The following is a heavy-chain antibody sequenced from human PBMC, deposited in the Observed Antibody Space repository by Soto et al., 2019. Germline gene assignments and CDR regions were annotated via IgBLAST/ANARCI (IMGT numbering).Heavy chain of an antibody. D-gene: IGHD3-22*01. CDR1: GGTFSSYT. J-gene: IGHJ3*02. CDR3: ARVSCGYAFDI. Sequence: QVQLVQSGAAVKKPGSSVKVSCKASGGTFSSYTISWVRQAPGQGLEWMGRIIPILGIANYAQKCQGRVTITADKTTSTAYMELSSRRSEDTAVYYCARVSCGYAFDIWGQGTMVTVSS. CDR2: IIPILGIA. V-gene: IGHV1-69*02.